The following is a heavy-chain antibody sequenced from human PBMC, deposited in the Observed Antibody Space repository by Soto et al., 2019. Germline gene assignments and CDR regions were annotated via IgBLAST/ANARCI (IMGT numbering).Heavy chain of an antibody. Sequence: QVQLQESGPGLVKPSETLSLTCTVSGGSVSSGSDYWSWIRQPPGKGLEWIGYIYYSGSTNYNPSLKSRVTISVDTSKNQFSLKLSSVTAADTAVYYCARNRYYYDSSGYSGSLVFDYWGQGTLVTVSS. CDR1: GGSVSSGSDY. CDR2: IYYSGST. D-gene: IGHD3-22*01. V-gene: IGHV4-61*01. CDR3: ARNRYYYDSSGYSGSLVFDY. J-gene: IGHJ4*02.